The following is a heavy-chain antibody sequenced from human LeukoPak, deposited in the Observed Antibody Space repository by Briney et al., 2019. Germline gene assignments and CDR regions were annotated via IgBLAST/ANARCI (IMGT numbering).Heavy chain of an antibody. J-gene: IGHJ6*03. Sequence: SETLSLTCTVSGGSISSSSYYWGWIRQPPGKGLEWIGSIYYSGSTYYNPSLKSQVTISVDTSKNQFSLKLSSVTAADTAVYYCARESYSYQALTYYYYYMDVWGKGTTVTISS. CDR1: GGSISSSSYY. D-gene: IGHD1-26*01. CDR3: ARESYSYQALTYYYYYMDV. V-gene: IGHV4-39*07. CDR2: IYYSGST.